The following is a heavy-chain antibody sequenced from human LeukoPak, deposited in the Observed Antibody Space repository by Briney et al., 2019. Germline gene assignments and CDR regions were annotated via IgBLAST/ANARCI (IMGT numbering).Heavy chain of an antibody. CDR1: GVIISSHA. J-gene: IGHJ5*02. V-gene: IGHV3-23*01. Sequence: GGSLRLSCAASGVIISSHAMSWVRQAPGKGLEWVSAINGRGDNTYYADLVKGRFTISRDNSKSTVYLQMNSLRTEDTAVYYCAKDRVSPGFNWFDPWGQGTLVTVSS. CDR3: AKDRVSPGFNWFDP. CDR2: INGRGDNT. D-gene: IGHD2/OR15-2a*01.